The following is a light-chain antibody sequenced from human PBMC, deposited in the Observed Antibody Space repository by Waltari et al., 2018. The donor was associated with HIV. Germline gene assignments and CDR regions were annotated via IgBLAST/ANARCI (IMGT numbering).Light chain of an antibody. V-gene: IGLV2-14*01. CDR1: SRDVGTYKY. Sequence: QSALTQPASVSGSPGQSITISCTGSSRDVGTYKYVSWYRQYPGKVPKLMIYEVSNRPSGISGRFSGSKSGNTASLTISGLQAEDEADYYCSSYTNSSTLVFGTGTTVTVL. CDR2: EVS. J-gene: IGLJ1*01. CDR3: SSYTNSSTLV.